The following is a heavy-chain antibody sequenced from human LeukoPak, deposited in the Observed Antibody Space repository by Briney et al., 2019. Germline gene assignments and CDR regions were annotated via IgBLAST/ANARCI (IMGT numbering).Heavy chain of an antibody. CDR3: ARSIVVVPAALDY. V-gene: IGHV1-3*01. D-gene: IGHD2-2*01. CDR2: INAGNGNT. Sequence: ASVKVSCKASGYTFTRYAMHWERQAPGQRLEWMGWINAGNGNTKYSQKFQGRVTITRDTSASTAYMELSSLRSEDTAVYYCARSIVVVPAALDYWGQGTLVTVSS. CDR1: GYTFTRYA. J-gene: IGHJ4*02.